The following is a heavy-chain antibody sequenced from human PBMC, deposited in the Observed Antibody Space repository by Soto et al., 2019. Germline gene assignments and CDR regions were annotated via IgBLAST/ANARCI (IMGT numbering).Heavy chain of an antibody. V-gene: IGHV1-69*01. CDR1: GGTFSSYA. CDR3: ARVGSNYDYYYFDY. D-gene: IGHD4-4*01. CDR2: IIPIFGPA. J-gene: IGHJ4*02. Sequence: QVQLVQSGAEVKKPGSSVKVSCKASGGTFSSYAISRVRQAPGQGLEWMGGIIPIFGPANYAQKFQGRVTITADQSTSTAYMELSSLRSEDTAVYYCARVGSNYDYYYFDYWGQGTLVTVSS.